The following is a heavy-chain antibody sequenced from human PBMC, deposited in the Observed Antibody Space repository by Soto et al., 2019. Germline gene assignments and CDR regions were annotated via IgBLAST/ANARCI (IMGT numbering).Heavy chain of an antibody. CDR1: GFSLSTSGVG. CDR3: AHYISPDHAGWFDP. J-gene: IGHJ5*02. Sequence: QITLKESGPTLVKPTQTLTLTCTFSGFSLSTSGVGVGWFRQPPGKALEWLALIYWDDDNRYSPSLKSRLTITKDTSKSQVILTVTDIDPMDTATYYCAHYISPDHAGWFDPGGQGTLVIVSS. CDR2: IYWDDDN. V-gene: IGHV2-5*02. D-gene: IGHD3-9*01.